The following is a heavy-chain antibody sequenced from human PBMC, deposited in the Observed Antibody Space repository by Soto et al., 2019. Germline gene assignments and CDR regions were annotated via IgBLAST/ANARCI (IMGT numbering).Heavy chain of an antibody. CDR2: ISGSGGST. CDR1: GFTFSSYA. J-gene: IGHJ4*02. CDR3: AKEPRGYYYDSSGYYLYYFDY. V-gene: IGHV3-23*01. D-gene: IGHD3-22*01. Sequence: EVQLLESGGGLVQPGGSLRLSCAASGFTFSSYAMSWVRQAPGKGLEWVSAISGSGGSTYYADSVKGRFTISRDNSKNTLYLKMNSLRAEDTAVYYCAKEPRGYYYDSSGYYLYYFDYWGQGTLVTVSS.